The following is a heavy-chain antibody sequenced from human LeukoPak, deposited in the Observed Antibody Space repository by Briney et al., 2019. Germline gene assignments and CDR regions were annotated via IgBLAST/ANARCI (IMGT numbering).Heavy chain of an antibody. CDR2: ISGSGGST. V-gene: IGHV3-23*01. Sequence: GGSLRLSCAASGFTFSSYAMSWVRQAPGKGLEWVSAISGSGGSTYYADSVKGRFTIPRDNSKNTLYLQMNSLRAEDTAVYYCAKFLQYYDILTGYTEFDYWGQGTLVTVSS. D-gene: IGHD3-9*01. CDR3: AKFLQYYDILTGYTEFDY. J-gene: IGHJ4*02. CDR1: GFTFSSYA.